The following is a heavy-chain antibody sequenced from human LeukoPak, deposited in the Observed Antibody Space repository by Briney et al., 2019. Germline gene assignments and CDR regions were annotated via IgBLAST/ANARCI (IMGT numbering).Heavy chain of an antibody. V-gene: IGHV3-30*01. CDR3: AREYPDYYGSGILDP. D-gene: IGHD3-10*01. Sequence: PGGSLRLSCAASGFTFCSYAMQWVRQAPGKGLEWVAVISYDGSNKYYADSVKGRFTISRDNSKNTLYLQMNSLRAEDTAVYYCAREYPDYYGSGILDPWGQGTLVTVSS. CDR1: GFTFCSYA. CDR2: ISYDGSNK. J-gene: IGHJ5*02.